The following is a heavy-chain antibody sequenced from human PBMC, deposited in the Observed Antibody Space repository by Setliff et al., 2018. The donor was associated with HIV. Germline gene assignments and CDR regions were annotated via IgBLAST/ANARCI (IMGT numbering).Heavy chain of an antibody. Sequence: GGSLRLSCAASGFTFRNYNFNWVRQAPGRGLEWVSSISIGSGAAIYYAESVQGRFTVSRDNSKNSLYLQMNSLGVEDTAVYYCARDYLYYNMYNGSPVYGMDVWGQGTTVTVSS. D-gene: IGHD3-10*01. CDR3: ARDYLYYNMYNGSPVYGMDV. CDR2: ISIGSGAAI. CDR1: GFTFRNYN. V-gene: IGHV3-21*01. J-gene: IGHJ6*02.